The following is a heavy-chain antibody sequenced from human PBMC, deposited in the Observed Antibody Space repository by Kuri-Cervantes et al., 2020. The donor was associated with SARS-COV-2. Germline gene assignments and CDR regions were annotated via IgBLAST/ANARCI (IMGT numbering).Heavy chain of an antibody. J-gene: IGHJ4*02. CDR2: IYYCGST. V-gene: IGHV4-39*01. CDR1: GGSISSSSYY. Sequence: SETLSLTCTVSGGSISSSSYYWGWIRQPPGKGLEWIGSIYYCGSTYYNPSLKSRVTISVDTSKNQFSLKLSSVTAADTAVYYCTRASYSSSWYRSLFMDYWGQGTLVTVSS. D-gene: IGHD6-13*01. CDR3: TRASYSSSWYRSLFMDY.